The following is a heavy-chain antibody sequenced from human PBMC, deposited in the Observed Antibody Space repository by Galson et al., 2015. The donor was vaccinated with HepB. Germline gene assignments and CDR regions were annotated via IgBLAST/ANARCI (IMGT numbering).Heavy chain of an antibody. CDR1: GFTFSSYS. J-gene: IGHJ4*02. CDR2: ISSSSSTI. D-gene: IGHD4-11*01. CDR3: ARDGDYSISLPFDY. Sequence: SLRLSCAASGFTFSSYSMNWVRQAPGKGLEWVSYISSSSSTIYYADSVKGRFTISGDNAKNSLYLQMNSLRAEDTAVYYCARDGDYSISLPFDYWGQGTLVTVSS. V-gene: IGHV3-48*04.